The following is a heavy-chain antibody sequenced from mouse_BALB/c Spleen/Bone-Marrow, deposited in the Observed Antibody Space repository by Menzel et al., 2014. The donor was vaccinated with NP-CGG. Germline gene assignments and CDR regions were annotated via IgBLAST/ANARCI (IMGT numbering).Heavy chain of an antibody. CDR1: GFDFSRYW. CDR2: INPDSSTI. Sequence: EVNVEESGGGLVQPGGSLKLSCAASGFDFSRYWMSWVRQAPGKGLEWIGEINPDSSTINYTPSLKDKFIISRDNAKNTLYLQMSKVRSEDTALYYCERLSYYGRFAYWGQGTLVTVSA. CDR3: ERLSYYGRFAY. J-gene: IGHJ3*01. D-gene: IGHD1-1*01. V-gene: IGHV4-1*02.